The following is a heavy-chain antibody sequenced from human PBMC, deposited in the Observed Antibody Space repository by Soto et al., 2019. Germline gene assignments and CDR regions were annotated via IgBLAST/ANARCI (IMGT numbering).Heavy chain of an antibody. J-gene: IGHJ4*02. CDR1: GGSFSGYY. Sequence: PSETLSLTCAVYGGSFSGYYWSWIRQPPGKGLEWIGEINHSGSTNYNPSLKSRVTISVDTSKNQFSLKLSSVTAADTAVYYCAREGYYDSSVDYWGQGTLVTVS. D-gene: IGHD3-22*01. CDR2: INHSGST. V-gene: IGHV4-34*01. CDR3: AREGYYDSSVDY.